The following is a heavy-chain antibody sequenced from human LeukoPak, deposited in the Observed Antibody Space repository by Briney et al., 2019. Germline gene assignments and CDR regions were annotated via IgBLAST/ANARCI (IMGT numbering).Heavy chain of an antibody. J-gene: IGHJ4*02. Sequence: PGGSLRLSCAASGFTFSSYWMSWVRQAPGKGLEWVANIKQDGSEKYHVDSVKGRFTISRDNAKNSLYLQMNSLRAEDTAVYYCARGTRDYGDFFDYWGQGTLVTVSS. CDR3: ARGTRDYGDFFDY. CDR2: IKQDGSEK. D-gene: IGHD4-17*01. CDR1: GFTFSSYW. V-gene: IGHV3-7*03.